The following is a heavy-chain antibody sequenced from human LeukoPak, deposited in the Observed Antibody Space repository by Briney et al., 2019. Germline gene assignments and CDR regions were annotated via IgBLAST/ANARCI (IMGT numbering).Heavy chain of an antibody. J-gene: IGHJ4*02. CDR3: ARGTDAYKIGNI. CDR1: GGSFSGYY. Sequence: SETLSHTCAVFGGSFSGYYLTWIRQSPGKGLEWVGEIHPTEGGHYNPSLESRVTMSVDTSKTQFSLRMNSVTAADTAVYFCARGTDAYKIGNIWGQGSLVTVSS. CDR2: IHPTEGG. D-gene: IGHD5-24*01. V-gene: IGHV4-34*01.